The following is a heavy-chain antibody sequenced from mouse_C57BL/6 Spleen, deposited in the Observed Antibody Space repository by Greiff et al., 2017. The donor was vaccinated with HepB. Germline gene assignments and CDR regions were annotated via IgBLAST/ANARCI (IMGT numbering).Heavy chain of an antibody. V-gene: IGHV1-59*01. J-gene: IGHJ4*01. CDR1: GYTFTSYW. D-gene: IGHD6-1*01. CDR2: IDPSDSYT. CDR3: ARPFPIAPAMDY. Sequence: QVQLQQPGAELVRPGTSVKLSCKASGYTFTSYWMHWVKQRPGQGLEWIGVIDPSDSYTNYNQKFKGKATLTVDTSSSTAYMQLSSLTSEDSAVYYCARPFPIAPAMDYWGQGTSVTVSS.